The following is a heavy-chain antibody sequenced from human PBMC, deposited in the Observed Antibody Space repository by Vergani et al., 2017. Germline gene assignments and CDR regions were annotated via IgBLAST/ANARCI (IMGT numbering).Heavy chain of an antibody. CDR3: AGQKLGELSFDY. D-gene: IGHD3-16*02. V-gene: IGHV4-59*01. Sequence: QVQLQESGPGLVKPSETLSLTCTVSGGSISSYYWSWIRQPPGKGLEWIGYIYYSGSTNYNPSLKSRVTISVDTSKKQFSLKLSSVTAGDTAVYYCAGQKLGELSFDYWGQGALVTVSS. J-gene: IGHJ4*02. CDR1: GGSISSYY. CDR2: IYYSGST.